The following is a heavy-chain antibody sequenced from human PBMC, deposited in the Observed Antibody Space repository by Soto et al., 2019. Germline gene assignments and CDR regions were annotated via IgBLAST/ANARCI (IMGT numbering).Heavy chain of an antibody. J-gene: IGHJ4*02. CDR2: INHSGST. CDR1: GGSFSGYH. V-gene: IGHV4-34*01. CDR3: ARGPAPYYYGSGSYSQTYYFDY. D-gene: IGHD3-10*01. Sequence: LSLTCAVYGGSFSGYHWSWIRQPPGKGLEWIGEINHSGSTNYNPSLKSRVTISVDTSKNQFSLKLSSVTAADTAVYYCARGPAPYYYGSGSYSQTYYFDYWGQGTLVTVSS.